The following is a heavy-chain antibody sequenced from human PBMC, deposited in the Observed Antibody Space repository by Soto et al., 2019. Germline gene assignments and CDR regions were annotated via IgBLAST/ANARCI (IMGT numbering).Heavy chain of an antibody. D-gene: IGHD4-4*01. CDR3: ARSRDGYSFYFYYGMDV. Sequence: PGGSLRLSCAASGFTFTSYDMHWVRQAPGKGLEWMALILYDGSAEYYADSVKGRFTISRDNSKSTLYLQMNSLRAEDTAVYYCARSRDGYSFYFYYGMDVWGQGITVTVSS. J-gene: IGHJ6*02. CDR1: GFTFTSYD. V-gene: IGHV3-30*03. CDR2: ILYDGSAE.